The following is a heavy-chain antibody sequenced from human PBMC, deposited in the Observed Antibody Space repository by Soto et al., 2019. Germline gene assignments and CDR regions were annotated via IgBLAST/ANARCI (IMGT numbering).Heavy chain of an antibody. CDR3: AKDRGSYDALDI. V-gene: IGHV3-30*18. J-gene: IGHJ3*02. CDR2: ISYDGSNK. Sequence: QVQLVESGGGVVQPGRSLRLSCAASGFTFSSYGMHWVRQAPGKGLEWVAVISYDGSNKYYADSVKGRFTISRDNSKNTLYLQMNSLRAEDTAVYYCAKDRGSYDALDIWGQGTMVTVSS. CDR1: GFTFSSYG.